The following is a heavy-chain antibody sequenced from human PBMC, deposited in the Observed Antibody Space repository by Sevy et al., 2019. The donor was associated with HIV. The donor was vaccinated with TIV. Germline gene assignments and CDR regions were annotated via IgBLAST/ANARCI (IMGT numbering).Heavy chain of an antibody. CDR3: ARDANIAAHSYYYYGMDV. V-gene: IGHV4-61*01. CDR1: GGSVSSGSYY. CDR2: IYYSGST. D-gene: IGHD6-6*01. Sequence: SETLSLTCTVSGGSVSSGSYYWSWIRQPPGKGLEWIGYIYYSGSTNYNPSLKSRVTISVETSKNQFSLKLSSVTAADTAVYYCARDANIAAHSYYYYGMDVWGQGTTVTVSS. J-gene: IGHJ6*02.